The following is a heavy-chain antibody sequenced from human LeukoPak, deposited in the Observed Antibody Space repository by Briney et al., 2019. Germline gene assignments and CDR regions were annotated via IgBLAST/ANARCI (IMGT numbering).Heavy chain of an antibody. J-gene: IGHJ6*03. CDR2: IYYSGST. CDR3: ARPDYYYYHMDV. CDR1: GGSISSSSYY. Sequence: PSETLPLTCSVSGGSISSSSYYWGWIRQPPGKGLEWIGNIYYSGSTYYNPSLKSRVTISVDTSKNQFSLKLSSVTAADTAVYYCARPDYYYYHMDVWGKGTTVTVSS. V-gene: IGHV4-39*01.